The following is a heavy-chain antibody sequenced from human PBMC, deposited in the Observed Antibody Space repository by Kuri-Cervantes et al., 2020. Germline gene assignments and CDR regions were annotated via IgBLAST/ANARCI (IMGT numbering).Heavy chain of an antibody. J-gene: IGHJ4*02. CDR3: ARLDDYGDYGDY. CDR2: IWYDGSNK. D-gene: IGHD4-17*01. CDR1: GITFSSYG. V-gene: IGHV3-33*01. Sequence: GESLKISCAASGITFSSYGMHWVRQAPGKGLEWVAVIWYDGSNKYYADSVRGRFTISRDNSKNALWLQMNSLRAEDTAVYYCARLDDYGDYGDYWGQGTLVTVSS.